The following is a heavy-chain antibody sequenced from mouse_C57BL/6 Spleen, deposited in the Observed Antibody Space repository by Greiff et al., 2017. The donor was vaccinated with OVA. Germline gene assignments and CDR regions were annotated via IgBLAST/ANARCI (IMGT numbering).Heavy chain of an antibody. V-gene: IGHV2-9-1*01. CDR2: IWTGGGT. J-gene: IGHJ3*01. CDR3: ASYDYQFAY. Sequence: VQLQQSGPGLVAPSQSLSITCTVSGFSLTSYAISWVRQPPGKGLEWLGVIWTGGGTNYNSALKSRLSISKDNAKSQVFLKMNSLQTDDTARYYCASYDYQFAYWGQGTLVTVSA. CDR1: GFSLTSYA. D-gene: IGHD2-4*01.